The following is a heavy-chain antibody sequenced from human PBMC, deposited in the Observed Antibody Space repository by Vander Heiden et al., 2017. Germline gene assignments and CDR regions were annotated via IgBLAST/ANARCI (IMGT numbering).Heavy chain of an antibody. CDR2: ISWNSGSI. CDR1: FDDYA. V-gene: IGHV3-9*01. Sequence: FDDYAMHWVRQAPGKGLEWVSGISWNSGSIGYADSVKGRFTISRDNAKKSLYLKMNSLRAEDTALYYCAKGASRSSGFDPWGQGTLVTVSS. J-gene: IGHJ5*02. CDR3: AKGASRSSGFDP. D-gene: IGHD6-6*01.